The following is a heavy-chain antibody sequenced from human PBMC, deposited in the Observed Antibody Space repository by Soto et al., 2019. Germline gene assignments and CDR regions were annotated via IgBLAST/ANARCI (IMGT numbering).Heavy chain of an antibody. V-gene: IGHV4-31*03. CDR3: ARVKLAGRGGFDY. Sequence: PSETLSLTCTVSGGSIISGGHYWTWVRQHPGKGLEWMGYIYYTGSTSYNPSLESRLTMSVDTSKNQFSLRLDSVTAADTAVYYCARVKLAGRGGFDYWGLGTLVTVSS. CDR1: GGSIISGGHY. D-gene: IGHD2-15*01. J-gene: IGHJ4*02. CDR2: IYYTGST.